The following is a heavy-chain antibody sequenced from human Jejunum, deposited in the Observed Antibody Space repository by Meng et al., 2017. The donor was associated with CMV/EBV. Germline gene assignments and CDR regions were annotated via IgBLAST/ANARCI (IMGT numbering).Heavy chain of an antibody. D-gene: IGHD3-10*01. Sequence: GFTFSRNNVHWVRQSQGKGLEWVKFIIYNCSNKDSVGSVKDRFTISRDNSKNTLYLQMNSLRPEDTAVYYCAKDSGMEMYYFDYWGQGTLVTVSS. CDR2: IIYNCSNK. CDR1: GFTFSRNN. J-gene: IGHJ4*02. CDR3: AKDSGMEMYYFDY. V-gene: IGHV3-30*02.